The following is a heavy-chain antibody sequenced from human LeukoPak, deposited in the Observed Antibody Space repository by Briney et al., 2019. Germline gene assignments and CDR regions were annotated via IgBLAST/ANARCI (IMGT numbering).Heavy chain of an antibody. CDR3: ARGPPLFDP. CDR2: IDISSSST. J-gene: IGHJ5*02. CDR1: GFTFSDYT. V-gene: IGHV3-48*04. Sequence: GGSLRLSCVASGFTFSDYTMNWVRQAPGKGLEWISYIDISSSSTYYADSVKGRFTISRDNAKNSLYLQMSSLRAEDTALYYCARGPPLFDPWGQGTLVTVSS.